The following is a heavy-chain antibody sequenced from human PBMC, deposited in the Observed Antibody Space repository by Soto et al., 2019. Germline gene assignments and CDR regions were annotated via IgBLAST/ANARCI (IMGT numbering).Heavy chain of an antibody. D-gene: IGHD1-20*01. CDR2: IWYDGSNK. V-gene: IGHV3-33*01. J-gene: IGHJ6*02. CDR3: ARVDNWNPYGMDV. Sequence: QAGGSLRLSCAASGFTFSSYGMHWVRQAPGKGLEWVAVIWYDGSNKYYADSVKGRFTISRDNSKNTLYLQMNSLRAEDTAVYYCARVDNWNPYGMDVWGQGTTVTVSS. CDR1: GFTFSSYG.